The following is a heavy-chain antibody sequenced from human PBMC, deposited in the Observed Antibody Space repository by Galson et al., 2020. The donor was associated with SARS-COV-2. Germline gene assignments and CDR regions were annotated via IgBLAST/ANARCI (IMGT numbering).Heavy chain of an antibody. CDR3: ARCQRGYDYVWGSYTLTRRYYFDY. J-gene: IGHJ4*02. CDR1: GGSFSGYY. V-gene: IGHV4-34*01. D-gene: IGHD3-16*01. CDR2: INHSGST. Sequence: SETLSLTCAVYGGSFSGYYWSWIRQPPGKGLEWIGEINHSGSTNYNPSLKSRVTISVDTSKNQFSLKLSSVTAADTAVYYCARCQRGYDYVWGSYTLTRRYYFDYWGQGTLVTVSS.